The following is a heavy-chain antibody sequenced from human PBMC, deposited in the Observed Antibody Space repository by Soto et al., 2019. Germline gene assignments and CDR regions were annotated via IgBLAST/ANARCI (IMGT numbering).Heavy chain of an antibody. CDR1: GGSISSGGYY. Sequence: SETLSLTCTVSGGSISSGGYYWSWIRQHPGKGLEWIGYIYYSGSTYYSPSLKSRVTISVDTSKNQFSLKLSSVTAADTAVYYCARGLISGYYLYDAFDIWGQGTMVTVSS. CDR3: ARGLISGYYLYDAFDI. V-gene: IGHV4-31*03. D-gene: IGHD3-22*01. J-gene: IGHJ3*02. CDR2: IYYSGST.